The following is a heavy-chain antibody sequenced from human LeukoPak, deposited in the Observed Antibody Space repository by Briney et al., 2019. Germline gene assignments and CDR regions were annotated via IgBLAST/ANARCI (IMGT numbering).Heavy chain of an antibody. Sequence: SETLSLTCAVYGGSFSGYYWSWIRQPPGKGLEWIGEINHSGSTNYNPSLKSRVTISVDTSKNQFSLKLSAVTAADTAVYYCARQRYSSATLPFDYWGQGTLVTVSS. CDR2: INHSGST. CDR1: GGSFSGYY. V-gene: IGHV4-34*01. J-gene: IGHJ4*02. D-gene: IGHD6-19*01. CDR3: ARQRYSSATLPFDY.